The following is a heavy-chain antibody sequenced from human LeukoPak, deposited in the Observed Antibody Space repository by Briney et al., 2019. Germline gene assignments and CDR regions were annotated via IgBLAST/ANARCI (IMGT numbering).Heavy chain of an antibody. CDR3: ARAFAYYDSSGYWAYSDY. CDR2: MDQDGGRT. D-gene: IGHD3-22*01. V-gene: IGHV3-7*04. J-gene: IGHJ4*02. CDR1: GFTFSSYW. Sequence: GSLSLSCAASGFTFSSYWMYWVRQAPGKGLEWVANMDQDGGRTYYVDSVKGRFTISRDNAKNSLYLQMNSLRAEDTAVYFCARAFAYYDSSGYWAYSDYWGQGTLVTVSS.